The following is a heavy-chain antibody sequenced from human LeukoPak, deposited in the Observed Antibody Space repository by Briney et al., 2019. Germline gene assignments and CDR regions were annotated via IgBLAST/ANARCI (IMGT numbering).Heavy chain of an antibody. V-gene: IGHV4-59*01. D-gene: IGHD5-18*01. CDR1: GGSISSYY. J-gene: IGHJ4*02. CDR2: IFYSGST. Sequence: SETLSLTCTVSGGSISSYYWSWIRQPPGKGLECIGYIFYSGSTNYNPSLKSRVTISVDTSKNQFSLKLSSVTAADTAVYYCAREGGYSYGPFDYWGQGTLVTVSS. CDR3: AREGGYSYGPFDY.